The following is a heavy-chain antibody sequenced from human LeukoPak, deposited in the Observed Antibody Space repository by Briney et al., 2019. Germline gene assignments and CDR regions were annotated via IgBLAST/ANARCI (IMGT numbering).Heavy chain of an antibody. CDR1: GFAFSSFA. Sequence: PGGPLRLSCAASGFAFSSFAMGWVRQSPGKGLEWLSTINGGGNTTFYADSVKGRFTIPRDNSKNTLYLHMDSLRPDDTAIYYCTKELHVAVAVADYYYFYMDVWGRGTAVTVSS. D-gene: IGHD6-19*01. CDR2: INGGGNTT. J-gene: IGHJ6*03. V-gene: IGHV3-23*01. CDR3: TKELHVAVAVADYYYFYMDV.